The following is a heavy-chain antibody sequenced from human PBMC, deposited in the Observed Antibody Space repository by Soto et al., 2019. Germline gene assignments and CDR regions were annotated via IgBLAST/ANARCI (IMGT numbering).Heavy chain of an antibody. Sequence: GASVKVSCKASGYTFTGYYMHWVRQAPGQGLEWMGWINPNSGGTNYAQKFQGWVTMTRDTSISTAYMELSSLRSEDTAVYYCARGNYYDSSVDYWGQGTLVTVSS. CDR3: ARGNYYDSSVDY. V-gene: IGHV1-2*04. CDR2: INPNSGGT. D-gene: IGHD3-22*01. J-gene: IGHJ4*02. CDR1: GYTFTGYY.